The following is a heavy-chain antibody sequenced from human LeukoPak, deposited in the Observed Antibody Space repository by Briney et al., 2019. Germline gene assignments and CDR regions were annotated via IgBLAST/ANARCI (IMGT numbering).Heavy chain of an antibody. J-gene: IGHJ5*02. Sequence: GGSPRLSCAASGFTFSDYYMSWIRQAPGKGLEWVSYISSSGSTIYYADSVKGRFTISRDNAKNSLYLQMNSLRAEDTAVYYCASGWPYYYDSSGYYRIDPWGQGTLVTVSS. CDR1: GFTFSDYY. V-gene: IGHV3-11*01. CDR3: ASGWPYYYDSSGYYRIDP. CDR2: ISSSGSTI. D-gene: IGHD3-22*01.